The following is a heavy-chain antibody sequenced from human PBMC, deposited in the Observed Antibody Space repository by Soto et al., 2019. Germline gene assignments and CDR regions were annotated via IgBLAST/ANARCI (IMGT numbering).Heavy chain of an antibody. CDR3: TFHAGTPYYYYMDV. J-gene: IGHJ6*03. CDR2: IRSKAYGGTT. D-gene: IGHD1-1*01. CDR1: GFTFGDYA. V-gene: IGHV3-49*03. Sequence: GGSLRLSCTASGFTFGDYAMSWFRQAPGKGLEWVGFIRSKAYGGTTEYAASVKGRFTISRDDSKSIAYLQMNSLKTEDTAVYYCTFHAGTPYYYYMDVWGKGTTVTVSS.